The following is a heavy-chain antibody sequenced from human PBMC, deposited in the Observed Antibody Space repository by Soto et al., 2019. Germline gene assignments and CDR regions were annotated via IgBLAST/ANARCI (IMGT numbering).Heavy chain of an antibody. V-gene: IGHV3-23*01. Sequence: VQLLESGGGLVQPGGSLRLSCAASGFTFRDYAMNWVRLFPGKGLEWVSDMSGNGDSARDADSVKGRFTITSDNARNTLYLQMNRLSVDDTAVYYCGNERRGSGWSVCNFWGQGTLVTVSS. CDR3: GNERRGSGWSVCNF. D-gene: IGHD6-19*01. J-gene: IGHJ4*02. CDR1: GFTFRDYA. CDR2: MSGNGDSA.